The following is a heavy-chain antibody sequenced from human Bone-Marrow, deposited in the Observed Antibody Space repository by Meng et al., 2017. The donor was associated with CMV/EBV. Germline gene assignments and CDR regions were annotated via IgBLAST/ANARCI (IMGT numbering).Heavy chain of an antibody. J-gene: IGHJ4*02. D-gene: IGHD2-8*01. Sequence: SCKASGGTFSNYWMHWVRQAPGKGLVWVSRINSDGSDTAYAGSVKGRFTISRDNAKNSLYLQMNSLRAEDTAVYYCARDPCPSGVCYLDSWGQGTLVTVSS. CDR3: ARDPCPSGVCYLDS. V-gene: IGHV3-74*01. CDR2: INSDGSDT. CDR1: GGTFSNYW.